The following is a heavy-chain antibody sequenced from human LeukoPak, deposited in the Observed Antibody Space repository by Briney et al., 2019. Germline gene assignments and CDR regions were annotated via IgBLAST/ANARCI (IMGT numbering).Heavy chain of an antibody. V-gene: IGHV1-69*13. Sequence: SVKVSCKASGGTFSSYAISWVRQAPGQGLEWMGGIIPIXGTXXXXXXXXGXVTITADESTSTAYMELSSLRSEDTAVYYCARGVPYFDYWGQGTLVTVSS. D-gene: IGHD2-2*01. CDR1: GGTFSSYA. CDR2: IIPIXGTX. J-gene: IGHJ4*02. CDR3: ARGVPYFDY.